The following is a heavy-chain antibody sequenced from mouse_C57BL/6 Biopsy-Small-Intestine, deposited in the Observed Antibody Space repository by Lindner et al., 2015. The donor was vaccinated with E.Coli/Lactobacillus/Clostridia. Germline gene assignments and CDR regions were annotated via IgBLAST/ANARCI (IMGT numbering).Heavy chain of an antibody. CDR3: AKWNPTVINALDV. J-gene: IGHJ1*01. CDR2: INPNSGVT. V-gene: IGHV1-84*02. CDR1: GYTFTAYY. Sequence: SVKVSCKASGYTFTAYYIYWVRQAPGQGLEWMGWINPNSGVTKFAPKYQGRVTLTRDTSVSTVYMELSRLKSDDTAVYYCAKWNPTVINALDVWGQGTMVTISS. D-gene: IGHD1-1*01.